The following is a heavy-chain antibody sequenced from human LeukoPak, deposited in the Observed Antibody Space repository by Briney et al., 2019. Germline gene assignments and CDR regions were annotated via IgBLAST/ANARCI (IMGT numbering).Heavy chain of an antibody. Sequence: SETLSLTCTVSGGSISSYYWSWIRQPPGKGLEWIGYIYYSGSTNYNPSLTSRVTISVDTSKNQFSLTLSSVPAPATAVHCCAGLVVTDAFDIWVEGTMVTVSS. CDR3: AGLVVTDAFDI. V-gene: IGHV4-59*01. D-gene: IGHD2-15*01. CDR1: GGSISSYY. J-gene: IGHJ3*02. CDR2: IYYSGST.